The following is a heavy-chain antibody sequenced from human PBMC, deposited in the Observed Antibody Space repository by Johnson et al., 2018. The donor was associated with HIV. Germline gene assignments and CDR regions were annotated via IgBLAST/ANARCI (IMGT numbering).Heavy chain of an antibody. D-gene: IGHD6-13*01. J-gene: IGHJ3*02. Sequence: VQLVESGGGLVQPGGSLRLSCAASGFTFSSYDMHWVRQATGKGLEWVSAIGTAGSTYYADSVKSRFTISRDNSKNTLYLQMNSLRAEDTAVYYCARDRGSSWPYDAFDIWGQGTMVTVSS. CDR2: IGTAGST. CDR3: ARDRGSSWPYDAFDI. CDR1: GFTFSSYD. V-gene: IGHV3-13*01.